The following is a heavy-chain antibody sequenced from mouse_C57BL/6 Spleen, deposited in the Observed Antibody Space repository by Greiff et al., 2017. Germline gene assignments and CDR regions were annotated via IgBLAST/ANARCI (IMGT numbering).Heavy chain of an antibody. J-gene: IGHJ2*01. CDR1: GYSFTDYN. Sequence: VQLQQSGPELVKPGASVKISCKASGYSFTDYNMNWVKQSNGKSLEWIGVINPNYGTTSYNQKFKGKATLTVEQASSTAYMQLHSLTPEDSAVYYCAREEDYYGRFDDWDQGTTLTVSS. CDR3: AREEDYYGRFDD. CDR2: INPNYGTT. D-gene: IGHD1-1*01. V-gene: IGHV1-39*01.